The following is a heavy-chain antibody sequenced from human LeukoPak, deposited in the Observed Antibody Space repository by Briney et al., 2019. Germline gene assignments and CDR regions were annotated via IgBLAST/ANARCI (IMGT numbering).Heavy chain of an antibody. CDR1: GYTFTSYY. V-gene: IGHV1-46*01. CDR2: INPSGGST. D-gene: IGHD3-16*01. J-gene: IGHJ4*02. CDR3: ARDPGVAPGGID. Sequence: ASVKVSCKASGYTFTSYYMHWVRQAPGQGLEWMGIINPSGGSTSYAQKFQGRVTMTTDTSTSTAYMELRSLRSDDTAVYYCARDPGVAPGGIDWGQGTLVTVSS.